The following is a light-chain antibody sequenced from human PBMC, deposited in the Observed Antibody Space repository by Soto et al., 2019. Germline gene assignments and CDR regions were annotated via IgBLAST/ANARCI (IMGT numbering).Light chain of an antibody. V-gene: IGKV1-39*01. CDR1: QDISSS. J-gene: IGKJ5*01. CDR3: MQGTHPFT. CDR2: AAS. Sequence: DIQMTQSPSSLSASIGDRVTISCRASQDISSSLNWYQHKSGKAPKLLIYAASGLHSGVPSRFSGSGSGTDFTLKISRVEAEDVGVYYCMQGTHPFTFGHGTRLEIK.